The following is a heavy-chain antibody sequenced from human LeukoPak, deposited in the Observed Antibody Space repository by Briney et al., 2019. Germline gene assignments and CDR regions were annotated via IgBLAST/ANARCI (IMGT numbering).Heavy chain of an antibody. Sequence: ASVKVSCKASGYTFTSYGISWVRQAPGQGLEWMGIINPSGGSTSYAQKFQGRVTMTRDTSTSTVYMELSSLRSEDTAVYYCARDSASLNRGLEESGMDVWGQGTTVTVSS. J-gene: IGHJ6*02. CDR3: ARDSASLNRGLEESGMDV. CDR1: GYTFTSYG. V-gene: IGHV1-46*03. D-gene: IGHD3-10*01. CDR2: INPSGGST.